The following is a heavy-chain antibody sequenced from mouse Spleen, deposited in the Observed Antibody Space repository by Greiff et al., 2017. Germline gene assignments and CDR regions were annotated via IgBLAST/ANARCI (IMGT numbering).Heavy chain of an antibody. V-gene: IGHV1-82*01. D-gene: IGHD2-1*01. CDR1: GYAFSSSW. CDR3: ARYPYGNYGDFDY. CDR2: IYPGDGDT. Sequence: VQLQQSGPELVKPGASVKISCKASGYAFSSSWMNWVKQRPGKGLEWIGRIYPGDGDTNYNGKFKGKATLTADKSSSTAYMQLSSLTSEDSAVDFWARYPYGNYGDFDYWGQGTTLTVSS. J-gene: IGHJ2*01.